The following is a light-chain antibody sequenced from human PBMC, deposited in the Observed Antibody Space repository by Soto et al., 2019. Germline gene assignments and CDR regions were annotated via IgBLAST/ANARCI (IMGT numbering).Light chain of an antibody. J-gene: IGKJ1*01. Sequence: DIVMTQSPDSLAVSLGERATINCKSSQSVLYSSNNKNYLAWYQQKPGQPPKLLIYWASTRQSGVPDRFSGSGSGTDFTLIISSLQAEDVAVYYCQQYYGSTWTFGQGTKVEIK. CDR3: QQYYGSTWT. V-gene: IGKV4-1*01. CDR2: WAS. CDR1: QSVLYSSNNKNY.